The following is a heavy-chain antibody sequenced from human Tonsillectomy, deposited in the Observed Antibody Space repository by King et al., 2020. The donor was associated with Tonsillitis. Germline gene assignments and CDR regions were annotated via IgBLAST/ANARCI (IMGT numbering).Heavy chain of an antibody. Sequence: QLVQSGGGVVQPGRSLRLSCAAPGFTFGNYDMNWVRQAPGKGLEWVAIVLYDGSNKQYADSVKGRFTISRDNSRNTMYLQMNSLRGDDTAVYYCARGESRYDYDSTGYYDLWGQGTLVTVSS. CDR2: VLYDGSNK. V-gene: IGHV3-30*01. CDR1: GFTFGNYD. D-gene: IGHD3-22*01. CDR3: ARGESRYDYDSTGYYDL. J-gene: IGHJ5*02.